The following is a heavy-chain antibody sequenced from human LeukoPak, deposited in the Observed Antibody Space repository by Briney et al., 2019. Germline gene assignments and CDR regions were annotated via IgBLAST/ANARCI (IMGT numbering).Heavy chain of an antibody. J-gene: IGHJ4*02. Sequence: GESLKISCKGSGYSFTSYWIGWARQMPGKGLEWMGIIYPGDSDTRYSPSFQGQVTISADKSISTAYLQWSSLKASDTAMYYCARRGGGGYYYGSGSYLFDYWGQGTLVTVSS. CDR2: IYPGDSDT. D-gene: IGHD3-10*01. V-gene: IGHV5-51*01. CDR1: GYSFTSYW. CDR3: ARRGGGGYYYGSGSYLFDY.